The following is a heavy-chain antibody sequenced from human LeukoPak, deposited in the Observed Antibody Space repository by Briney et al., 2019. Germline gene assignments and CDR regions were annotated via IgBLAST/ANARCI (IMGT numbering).Heavy chain of an antibody. V-gene: IGHV3-48*01. CDR1: GFTFSTYH. J-gene: IGHJ4*02. CDR3: ARVWQDYSNADY. Sequence: GSLRLSCAASGFTFSTYHMNWVRQAPGEGLEWVSYISSRSTTIYYSDSVRGRFAISRDNAKSSLFLQMNSLTAEDTGVYYCARVWQDYSNADYWGQGTLVTVSS. CDR2: ISSRSTTI. D-gene: IGHD4-11*01.